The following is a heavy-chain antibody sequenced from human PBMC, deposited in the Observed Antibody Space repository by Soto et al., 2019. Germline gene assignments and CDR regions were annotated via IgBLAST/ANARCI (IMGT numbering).Heavy chain of an antibody. D-gene: IGHD3-3*01. Sequence: GGSLRLSCAASGFTFSYYSMNWVRQAPGRGLEWVSSISTRGSDINYADSVRGRFNISRDNAKNSLYLQMNSLRAEDTAVYYCARGNYDDNGYYYYGMDVWGQGTTVTVSS. CDR1: GFTFSYYS. J-gene: IGHJ6*02. CDR3: ARGNYDDNGYYYYGMDV. CDR2: ISTRGSDI. V-gene: IGHV3-21*06.